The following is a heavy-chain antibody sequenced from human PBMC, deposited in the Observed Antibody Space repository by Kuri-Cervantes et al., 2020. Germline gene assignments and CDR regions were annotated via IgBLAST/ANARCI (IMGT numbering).Heavy chain of an antibody. CDR3: AKDGGRMAAQPDY. Sequence: GGSLRLSCAVSGFRFDDYAMHWVRQVPGKGLEWVSGVSPSGDRTYYSDSVKGRFIISRDNSKNTLYVQMNSLRAEDTAVYYCAKDGGRMAAQPDYWGQGTQVTVSS. D-gene: IGHD6-13*01. J-gene: IGHJ4*02. CDR1: GFRFDDYA. V-gene: IGHV3-23*01. CDR2: VSPSGDRT.